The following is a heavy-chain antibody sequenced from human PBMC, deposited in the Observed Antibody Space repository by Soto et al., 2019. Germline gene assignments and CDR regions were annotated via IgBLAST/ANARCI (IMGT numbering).Heavy chain of an antibody. D-gene: IGHD6-13*01. Sequence: PGESLKISCKGSGYSFTSYWISWVRQMPGKGLEWMGRIDPSDSYTNYSPSFQGHVTISADKSISTAYLQWSSLKASDTAMYYCAXWVTAAGTPLNYYGMDVWGQGTTVTVSS. CDR2: IDPSDSYT. V-gene: IGHV5-10-1*01. J-gene: IGHJ6*02. CDR3: AXWVTAAGTPLNYYGMDV. CDR1: GYSFTSYW.